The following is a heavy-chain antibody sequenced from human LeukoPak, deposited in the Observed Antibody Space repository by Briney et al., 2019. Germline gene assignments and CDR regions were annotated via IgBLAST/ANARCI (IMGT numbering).Heavy chain of an antibody. CDR2: IFYDGSKT. D-gene: IGHD3-16*01. V-gene: IGHV3-33*01. CDR1: GFTFTTYG. J-gene: IGHJ6*02. Sequence: GGSLRLSCAASGFTFTTYGFYWVRQAPGQGLEWVSLIFYDGSKTDYADSVKGRFTISRDNSKNTVYLQMNSLRGEDTAVYYCARDLSCFSLDVRGQGTTVTVSS. CDR3: ARDLSCFSLDV.